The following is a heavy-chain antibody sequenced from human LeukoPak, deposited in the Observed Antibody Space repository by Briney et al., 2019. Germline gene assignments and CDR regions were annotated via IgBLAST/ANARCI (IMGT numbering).Heavy chain of an antibody. CDR2: IGGSGGST. D-gene: IGHD6-13*01. CDR1: GFTFSSYA. CDR3: AKVAVSTAGTWWFDT. V-gene: IGHV3-23*01. Sequence: PGGSLRLSCAASGFTFSSYAMGWVRQAPGKGLEWASYIGGSGGSTFYADSVKGRITISRDNSRNTMFLQMNSLRADDTAVYYCAKVAVSTAGTWWFDTWGQGTLVTVSS. J-gene: IGHJ5*02.